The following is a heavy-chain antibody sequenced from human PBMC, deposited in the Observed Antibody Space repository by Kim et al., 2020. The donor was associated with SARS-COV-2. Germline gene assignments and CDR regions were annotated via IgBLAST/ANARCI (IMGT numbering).Heavy chain of an antibody. Sequence: SETLSLTCTVSGGSISSGGYYWSWIRQHPGKGLEWIGYIYYSGSTYYNPSLKSRVTISVDTSKNQFSLKLSSVTAADTAVYYCARCPRPRYSSSWNQFDPWGQGTLVTVSS. D-gene: IGHD6-13*01. V-gene: IGHV4-31*03. CDR3: ARCPRPRYSSSWNQFDP. J-gene: IGHJ5*02. CDR1: GGSISSGGYY. CDR2: IYYSGST.